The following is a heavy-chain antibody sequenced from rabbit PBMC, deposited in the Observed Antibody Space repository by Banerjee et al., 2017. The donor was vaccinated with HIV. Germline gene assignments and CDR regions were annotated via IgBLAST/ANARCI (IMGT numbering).Heavy chain of an antibody. CDR3: ARDVYRSGWNFNL. CDR2: INTSSGAT. J-gene: IGHJ4*01. Sequence: QEQLVESGGGLVKPEGSLTLTCKASGFSFSNKYVMCWVRQAPGKGLEWIACINTSSGATYYASWAKGRFTISKTSSTTVTLQMTSLTAADTATYFCARDVYRSGWNFNLWGQGTLVTVS. V-gene: IGHV1S45*01. CDR1: GFSFSNKYV. D-gene: IGHD4-1*01.